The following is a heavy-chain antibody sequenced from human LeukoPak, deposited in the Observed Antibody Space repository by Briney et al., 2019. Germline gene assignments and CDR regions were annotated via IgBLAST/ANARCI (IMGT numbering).Heavy chain of an antibody. J-gene: IGHJ3*02. CDR2: IGRAI. CDR1: GFTFSDYS. CDR3: ARDHAYAFDI. D-gene: IGHD2-2*01. Sequence: GGSLRLSCAASGFTFSDYSLNWVRQAPGKGLEWISYIGRAIYYADSVKGRFTISRDNAKNSLYLQMNSLRAEDTAVYYCARDHAYAFDIWGQGTLVTVSS. V-gene: IGHV3-48*01.